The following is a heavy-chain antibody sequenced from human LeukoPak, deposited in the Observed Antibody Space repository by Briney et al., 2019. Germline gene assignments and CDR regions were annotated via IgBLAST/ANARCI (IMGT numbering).Heavy chain of an antibody. CDR1: GYTFTSYY. CDR3: ARVRYYDFWSGPSSRYYYGMDV. D-gene: IGHD3-3*01. Sequence: VSCKAXGYTFTSYYMHWVRQAPRQGLEWMGIINPSGGSTSYAQKFQGRVTMTRDTSTSTVYMELSSLRSEDTAVYYCARVRYYDFWSGPSSRYYYGMDVWGQGTTVTVSS. CDR2: INPSGGST. V-gene: IGHV1-46*01. J-gene: IGHJ6*02.